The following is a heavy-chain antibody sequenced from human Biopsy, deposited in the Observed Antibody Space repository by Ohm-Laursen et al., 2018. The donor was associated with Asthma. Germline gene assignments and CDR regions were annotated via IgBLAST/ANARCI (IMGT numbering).Heavy chain of an antibody. CDR3: ARDGPELPTELDY. Sequence: SLRLSCAASGFTFSHYNMSWVRQAPGKGLEWVANIKKDGSEEYYVDSVKGRFTISRDNAKNSLYLQMNSLRAEDTAVYYCARDGPELPTELDYWGPGTLVTVSS. D-gene: IGHD1-14*01. V-gene: IGHV3-7*01. CDR1: GFTFSHYN. CDR2: IKKDGSEE. J-gene: IGHJ4*02.